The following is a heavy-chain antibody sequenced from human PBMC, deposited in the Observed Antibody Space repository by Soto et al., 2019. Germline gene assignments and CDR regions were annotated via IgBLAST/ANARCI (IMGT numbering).Heavy chain of an antibody. D-gene: IGHD3-22*01. Sequence: GESLKISCAASGFTFSSYAMSWVRQAPGKGLEWVSAISGSGGSTYYADSVKGRFTISRDNSKNTLYLQMNSLRAEDTAVYYCAKVGGYYDSSDAFDIWGQGTMVTVSS. CDR3: AKVGGYYDSSDAFDI. V-gene: IGHV3-23*01. J-gene: IGHJ3*02. CDR1: GFTFSSYA. CDR2: ISGSGGST.